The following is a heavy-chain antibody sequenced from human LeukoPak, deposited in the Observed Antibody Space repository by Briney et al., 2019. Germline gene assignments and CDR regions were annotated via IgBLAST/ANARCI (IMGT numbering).Heavy chain of an antibody. CDR1: GFTVSSNY. Sequence: PGGSLRLSCAASGFTVSSNYLSWVRQAPGKGLEWVSVIYSGGSTYYTDSVKGRFTISRDNSKNTLYLQMNSLRVEDTAMYYCARPRKFDGYTDAFDIWGQGTMVTVSS. J-gene: IGHJ3*02. CDR2: IYSGGST. V-gene: IGHV3-53*01. CDR3: ARPRKFDGYTDAFDI. D-gene: IGHD5-24*01.